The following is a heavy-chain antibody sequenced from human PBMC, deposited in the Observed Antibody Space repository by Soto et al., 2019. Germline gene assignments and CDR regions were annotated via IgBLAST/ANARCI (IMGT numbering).Heavy chain of an antibody. J-gene: IGHJ4*02. CDR3: AKDLRLAVAGTDYFDS. CDR1: GFSFSSYA. CDR2: ISYDVTNK. V-gene: IGHV3-30*18. Sequence: GGSLSLSCRAAGFSFSSYAMHWVRTAPGKGLEWVAVISYDVTNKYYADSVKGRFTISRDNSKNTLYLQMNSLRAEDTAVYYCAKDLRLAVAGTDYFDSWGQGTLVTVSS. D-gene: IGHD6-19*01.